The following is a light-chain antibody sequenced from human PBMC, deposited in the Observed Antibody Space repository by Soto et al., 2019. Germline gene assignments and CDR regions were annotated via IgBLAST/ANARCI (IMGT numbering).Light chain of an antibody. CDR2: SNN. CDR3: ASWDDSLNGPV. CDR1: SSNVGTNT. Sequence: QSVVTQPPSASGTPGQTVTISCSGSSSNVGTNTVNWYQQLPGTAPKLLIYSNNQRPSGVPDRFSASRSGTSASLAISGLQSGDEADYYCASWDDSLNGPVFGGGTKLTVL. J-gene: IGLJ2*01. V-gene: IGLV1-44*01.